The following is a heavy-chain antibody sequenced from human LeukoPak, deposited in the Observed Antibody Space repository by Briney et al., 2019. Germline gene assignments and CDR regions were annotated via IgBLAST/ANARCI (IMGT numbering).Heavy chain of an antibody. CDR3: SSSTRFPYYYMDV. V-gene: IGHV3-48*01. CDR2: ISYSSSAI. CDR1: GFNFSRYS. Sequence: PGGSLRLSCAASGFNFSRYSMNWVRQAPGKGLEWLSYISYSSSAIYYSDSVMGRFNISRDSAKNSLYLQMNSLRAEDTAVYYCSSSTRFPYYYMDVWGKGTTVTVSS. D-gene: IGHD2-2*01. J-gene: IGHJ6*03.